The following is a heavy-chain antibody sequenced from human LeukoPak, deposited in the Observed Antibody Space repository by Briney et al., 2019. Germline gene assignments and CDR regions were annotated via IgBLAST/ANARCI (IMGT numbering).Heavy chain of an antibody. CDR1: GFTFTSYS. CDR3: AKGGKWDVTPFDY. D-gene: IGHD1-26*01. J-gene: IGHJ4*02. V-gene: IGHV3-23*01. Sequence: PGGSLRLSCAASGFTFTSYSMNWVRQAPGKGPEWVSTISGGGGSTYYADSVKGRFTISRDNSKNTLYLQVNGLRAEDTAVYYCAKGGKWDVTPFDYWGQGTLVTVSS. CDR2: ISGGGGST.